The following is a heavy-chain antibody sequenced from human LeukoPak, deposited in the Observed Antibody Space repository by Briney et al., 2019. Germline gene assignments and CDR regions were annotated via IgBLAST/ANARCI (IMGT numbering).Heavy chain of an antibody. CDR3: AKRGDCSSSSCQKAFDI. CDR1: GFTFSSYS. D-gene: IGHD2-2*01. Sequence: GGSLRLSCAASGFTFSSYSMNWVRQAPGKGLEWVSSISSSSSYIYYADSVKGRFTISRDNSKNTLYVQMNSLRAEDTAVYYCAKRGDCSSSSCQKAFDIWGQGTMVTVSS. CDR2: ISSSSSYI. J-gene: IGHJ3*02. V-gene: IGHV3-21*01.